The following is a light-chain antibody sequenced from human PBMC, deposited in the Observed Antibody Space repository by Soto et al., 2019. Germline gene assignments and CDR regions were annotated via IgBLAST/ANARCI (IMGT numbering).Light chain of an antibody. CDR2: RAS. J-gene: IGKJ1*01. CDR1: QSISNW. V-gene: IGKV1-5*03. CDR3: QQYNTYRT. Sequence: IQKNQSPSTLSASVGGRGTNTCRASQSISNWLAWYQQKPGIAPKLLIYRASSLQSGVPSRFSGSGSGTEFTLTINSLQRDDFATYYCQQYNTYRTFGQGTKVDIK.